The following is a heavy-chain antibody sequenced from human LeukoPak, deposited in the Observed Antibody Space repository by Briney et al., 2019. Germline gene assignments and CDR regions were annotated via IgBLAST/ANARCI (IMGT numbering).Heavy chain of an antibody. CDR1: GFSLSTSGMC. V-gene: IGHV2-70*11. CDR3: ARIVSSGWLLDY. Sequence: SGPTLVKPPQTLTLTCTFSGFSLSTSGMCVSWIRQPPGKALEWLARIDWDDDKYYSTSLKTRLTISKDTSKNQVVLTLTNMDPVDTATYYCARIVSSGWLLDYWGQGTLVTVSS. D-gene: IGHD3-22*01. CDR2: IDWDDDK. J-gene: IGHJ4*02.